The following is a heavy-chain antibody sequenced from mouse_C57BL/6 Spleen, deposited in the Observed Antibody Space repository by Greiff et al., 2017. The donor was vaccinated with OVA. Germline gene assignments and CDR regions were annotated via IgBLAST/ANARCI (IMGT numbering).Heavy chain of an antibody. CDR3: ASELGRGGFFDY. Sequence: QVQLQQPGAELVRPGTSVKLSCKASGYTVTSYWMHWVKQRPGQGLEWIGVIDPSDSYTNYNQKFKGKATLTVDTSSSTAYMQLSSLTSEDSAVYYCASELGRGGFFDYWGQGTTLTVSS. CDR2: IDPSDSYT. D-gene: IGHD4-1*01. V-gene: IGHV1-59*01. J-gene: IGHJ2*01. CDR1: GYTVTSYW.